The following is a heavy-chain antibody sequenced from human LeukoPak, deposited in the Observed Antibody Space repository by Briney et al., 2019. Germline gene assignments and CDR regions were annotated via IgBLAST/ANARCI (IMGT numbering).Heavy chain of an antibody. CDR3: ARAHVEYYFDY. V-gene: IGHV1-46*01. Sequence: ASVKVSCKASGYTFTSYYMHWVRQAPGQGLEWMGIINPSGGSTSYAQKFQGRVTMTRDMSTSTVYMELSSLRSEDTAVYYCARAHVEYYFDYRGQGTLVTVSS. D-gene: IGHD3-3*01. CDR1: GYTFTSYY. J-gene: IGHJ4*02. CDR2: INPSGGST.